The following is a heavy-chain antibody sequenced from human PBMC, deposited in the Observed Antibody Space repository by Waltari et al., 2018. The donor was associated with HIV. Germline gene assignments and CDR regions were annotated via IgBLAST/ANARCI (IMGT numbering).Heavy chain of an antibody. J-gene: IGHJ6*02. CDR1: GGTFSSYA. D-gene: IGHD2-15*01. Sequence: QVQLVQSGAEVKKPGSSVKVSCKASGGTFSSYAISWVRQAPGQGLEWMGGIIPIFGTANYAQKFQGRVRITGDESTSTAYMELSSLRSEDTAVYYCARDTVNCSGGSCYQTAYYYYYYGMDVWGQGTTVTVSS. CDR3: ARDTVNCSGGSCYQTAYYYYYYGMDV. V-gene: IGHV1-69*12. CDR2: IIPIFGTA.